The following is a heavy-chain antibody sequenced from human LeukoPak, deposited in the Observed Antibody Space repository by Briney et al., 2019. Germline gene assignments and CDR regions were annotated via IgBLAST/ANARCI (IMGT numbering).Heavy chain of an antibody. V-gene: IGHV3-30*18. CDR3: VKGRGYCSGGSCGYLDY. Sequence: GGSLRLSCAASGFTFSSYGMHWVRQAPGKGLEWVAIISYDGSDKDCADSVKGRFTISRDNSKNTLYLQMNSLRAEDTAVYYCVKGRGYCSGGSCGYLDYWGQGTLVTVSS. D-gene: IGHD2-15*01. J-gene: IGHJ4*02. CDR1: GFTFSSYG. CDR2: ISYDGSDK.